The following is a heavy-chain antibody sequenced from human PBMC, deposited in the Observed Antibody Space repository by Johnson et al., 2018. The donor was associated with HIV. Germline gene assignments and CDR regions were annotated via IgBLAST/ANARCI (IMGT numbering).Heavy chain of an antibody. V-gene: IGHV3-13*01. J-gene: IGHJ3*02. CDR2: IGTAGDT. D-gene: IGHD5-18*01. CDR3: ARGPYRKNVDTAMVARGNAFDI. CDR1: GFTFSSYD. Sequence: VQLVESGGGLIQPGGSLRLSCAASGFTFSSYDMHWVRQTTGKGLEWVSAIGTAGDTYYPGSVKGRFTISRENAKNSLYLQMNSMRAEDTALYYCARGPYRKNVDTAMVARGNAFDIWGQGTMVTVSS.